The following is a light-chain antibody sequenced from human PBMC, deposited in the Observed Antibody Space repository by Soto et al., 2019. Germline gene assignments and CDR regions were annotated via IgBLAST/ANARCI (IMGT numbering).Light chain of an antibody. Sequence: QPVLTQPPSVSGAPGQRVTISCTGSSSNIGAGHDVHWYQQLPGTAPKLLIYGNSNRPSGVPDRFSGSKSGTSASLAITGLQAEDEADYYCQSYDSSLSGSWVFGGGTKLTVL. V-gene: IGLV1-40*01. CDR2: GNS. CDR1: SSNIGAGHD. J-gene: IGLJ3*02. CDR3: QSYDSSLSGSWV.